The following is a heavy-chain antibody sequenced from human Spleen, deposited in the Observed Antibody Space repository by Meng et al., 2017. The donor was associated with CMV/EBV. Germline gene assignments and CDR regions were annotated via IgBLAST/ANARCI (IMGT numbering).Heavy chain of an antibody. J-gene: IGHJ4*02. CDR3: AGSGSYFFDY. CDR1: GFIVSSNY. D-gene: IGHD3-10*01. V-gene: IGHV3-53*01. Sequence: GESLKISCVVSGFIVSSNYMSWVRQAPGKGLEWVSVIYRGDFIYYADSVKGRFTISRDTPKNTVYLQMHSLRAEDTAVYYCAGSGSYFFDYWGQGTLVTVSS. CDR2: IYRGDFI.